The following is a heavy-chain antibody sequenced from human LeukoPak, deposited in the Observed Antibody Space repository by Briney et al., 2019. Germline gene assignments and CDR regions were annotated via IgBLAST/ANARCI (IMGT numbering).Heavy chain of an antibody. Sequence: GGTLTLSCAASGFTFSSYAICWGCLPPATGLELVSGISGSGGSTYYADSVKGRFTISRDNSKNTLYLQMNSLRADDTAVYYCAKAKGITMVRGTDYWGQGTLVTVSS. J-gene: IGHJ4*02. D-gene: IGHD3-10*01. V-gene: IGHV3-23*01. CDR3: AKAKGITMVRGTDY. CDR1: GFTFSSYA. CDR2: ISGSGGST.